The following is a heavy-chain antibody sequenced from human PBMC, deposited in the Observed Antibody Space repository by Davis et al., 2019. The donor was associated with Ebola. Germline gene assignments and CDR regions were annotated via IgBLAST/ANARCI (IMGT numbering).Heavy chain of an antibody. Sequence: SETLSLTCTVSGGSIDRGGYYWSWIRQPPGKGLEWIGYIYYSGSTYYNPSLKSRVTISVDTSKNQFSLKLSSVTAADTAVYYCARAPLWFGELLYPYYFDYWGQGTLVTVSS. D-gene: IGHD3-10*01. CDR1: GGSIDRGGYY. V-gene: IGHV4-30-4*01. CDR2: IYYSGST. CDR3: ARAPLWFGELLYPYYFDY. J-gene: IGHJ4*02.